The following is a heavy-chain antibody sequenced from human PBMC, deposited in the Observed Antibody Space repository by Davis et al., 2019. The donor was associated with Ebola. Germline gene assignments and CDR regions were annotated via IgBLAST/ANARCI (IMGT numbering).Heavy chain of an antibody. V-gene: IGHV3-7*01. CDR2: IKQDGSEK. Sequence: PGGSLRLSCATSGFIFSSFWMSWVRQAPGKGLEWVANIKQDGSEKYFVDSVEGRFTISRDHAKNSLYLQMNSLRAEETAVYYCARGRFYCSSTNCYWFDHWGQGTLVTVSS. CDR3: ARGRFYCSSTNCYWFDH. CDR1: GFIFSSFW. D-gene: IGHD2-2*01. J-gene: IGHJ5*02.